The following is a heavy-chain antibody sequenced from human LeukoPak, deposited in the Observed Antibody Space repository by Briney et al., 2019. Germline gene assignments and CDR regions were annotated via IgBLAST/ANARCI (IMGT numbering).Heavy chain of an antibody. CDR3: ARGGYGSGSYYSYYGMDV. D-gene: IGHD3-10*01. Sequence: GGSLTLSCVPSAFTFSSYRVNWVRQAPRQGLEWVSSISSSSSYIYYADSVKGRFTISRDNAKNSLYLQMNSLRAEDTAVYYCARGGYGSGSYYSYYGMDVWGKGTTVTVSS. CDR1: AFTFSSYR. V-gene: IGHV3-21*01. CDR2: ISSSSSYI. J-gene: IGHJ6*04.